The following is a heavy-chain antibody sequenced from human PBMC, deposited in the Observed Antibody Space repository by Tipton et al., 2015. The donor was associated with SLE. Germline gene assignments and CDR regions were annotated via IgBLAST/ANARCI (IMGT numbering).Heavy chain of an antibody. CDR2: VRHGGLR. Sequence: TLSLTCAVHGGSLTGFFWSWIRQSPGEGLEWIGAVRHGGLRDYNPSLTGRVSMTLDTSTNQLSLKLSSVTAADTAVYYCATGNWGSGPYYFDYWGQGTLVTVSS. J-gene: IGHJ4*02. V-gene: IGHV4-34*10. CDR3: ATGNWGSGPYYFDY. CDR1: GGSLTGFF. D-gene: IGHD7-27*01.